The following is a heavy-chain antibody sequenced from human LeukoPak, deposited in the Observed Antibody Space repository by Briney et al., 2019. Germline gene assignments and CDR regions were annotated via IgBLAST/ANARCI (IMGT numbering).Heavy chain of an antibody. CDR2: ISGSGSVS. Sequence: PGGSLRLSCAASGFTFSSYRMNWVRQAPGKGLEWISDISGSGSVSYYEDSVKGRFTISRDNAKNSLYLQMSSLRDEDTALYYCARDGGFGFLAAFDIWGQGTMVTVSS. J-gene: IGHJ3*02. CDR1: GFTFSSYR. V-gene: IGHV3-48*02. CDR3: ARDGGFGFLAAFDI. D-gene: IGHD3-10*01.